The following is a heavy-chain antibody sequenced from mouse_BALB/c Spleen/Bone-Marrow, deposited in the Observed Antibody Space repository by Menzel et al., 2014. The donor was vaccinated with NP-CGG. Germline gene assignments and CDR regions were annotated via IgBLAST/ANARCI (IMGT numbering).Heavy chain of an antibody. CDR2: INNGSSYT. CDR3: ARRRDGPYAMDY. D-gene: IGHD2-3*01. Sequence: EVMLVESGGDLVKPGGSLKLSCAASGFTFXSYGMSWVRQTPDKRLEWVATINNGSSYTFYPDSVKGRFAISRDNAKNTLYLQMSSLKSEDTAMYYCARRRDGPYAMDYWGQGTSVTVSS. J-gene: IGHJ4*01. CDR1: GFTFXSYG. V-gene: IGHV5-6*01.